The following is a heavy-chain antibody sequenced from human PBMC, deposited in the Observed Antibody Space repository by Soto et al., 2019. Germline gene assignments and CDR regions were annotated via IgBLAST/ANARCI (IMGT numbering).Heavy chain of an antibody. CDR1: GFTFTSYG. Sequence: HPGGSLRLSCAASGFTFTSYGMHWVRQAPGKGLEWVAAISYDGSNKYYPDSVKGRFTISRDNSKNTLYVQMNSLRAEDTAVYYCAKDLYSGTSHPDYWGQGTLVTVSS. V-gene: IGHV3-30*18. J-gene: IGHJ4*02. D-gene: IGHD1-26*01. CDR3: AKDLYSGTSHPDY. CDR2: ISYDGSNK.